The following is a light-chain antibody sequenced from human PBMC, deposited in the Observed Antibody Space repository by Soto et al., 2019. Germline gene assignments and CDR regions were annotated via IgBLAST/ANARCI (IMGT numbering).Light chain of an antibody. CDR3: QSYDATLSGWV. CDR1: NSNIGAGYD. V-gene: IGLV1-40*01. Sequence: QAVVTQPPSVSGAPGQRVTISCTGTNSNIGAGYDVHWYQQLPGAAPKLLIYGNINRPSGVPDRLSGSKSGTSAPLAITGLQAEDEADYYCQSYDATLSGWVFGGGTKLTVL. J-gene: IGLJ3*02. CDR2: GNI.